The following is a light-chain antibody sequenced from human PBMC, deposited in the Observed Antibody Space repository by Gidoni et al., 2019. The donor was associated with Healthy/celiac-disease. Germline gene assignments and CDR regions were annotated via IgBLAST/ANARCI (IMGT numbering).Light chain of an antibody. J-gene: IGKJ1*01. CDR2: GAS. CDR1: QSVSSSY. Sequence: EIALTQSPGTLSLSPGERATLSCRASQSVSSSYLAWYQQKPGQAPRLLIYGASSRATGIPDRFSGSGFGTDFTLTISRLEPEDFAVYYCQQYGSSPRETFGQGTKVEIK. V-gene: IGKV3-20*01. CDR3: QQYGSSPRET.